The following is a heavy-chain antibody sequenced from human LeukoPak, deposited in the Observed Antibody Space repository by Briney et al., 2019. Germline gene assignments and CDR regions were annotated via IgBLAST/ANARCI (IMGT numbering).Heavy chain of an antibody. Sequence: PSETLSLTCAVYGGSFSGYYWSSVRHPPGKWLEWLGEINHSGSTNYNPSLKGRVTISVDTSKNQFSLKLSSVTAADTAVYYCARAGDSSSWYFGYFDLWGRGTLVTVSS. D-gene: IGHD6-13*01. J-gene: IGHJ2*01. CDR1: GGSFSGYY. CDR3: ARAGDSSSWYFGYFDL. CDR2: INHSGST. V-gene: IGHV4-34*01.